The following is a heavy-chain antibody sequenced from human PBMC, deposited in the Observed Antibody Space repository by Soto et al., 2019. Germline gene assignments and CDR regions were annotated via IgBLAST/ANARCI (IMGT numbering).Heavy chain of an antibody. CDR2: IYYSGST. J-gene: IGHJ4*02. V-gene: IGHV4-30-4*01. Sequence: PSETLSLTCTVSGGSISSGDYYWSWIRQPPGKGLEWIGYIYYSGSTYYNPSLKSRVTISVDTSKNQFSLKLSSVTAADTAVYYCARRYSYGLPLDYWGQGTLVTVSS. D-gene: IGHD5-18*01. CDR3: ARRYSYGLPLDY. CDR1: GGSISSGDYY.